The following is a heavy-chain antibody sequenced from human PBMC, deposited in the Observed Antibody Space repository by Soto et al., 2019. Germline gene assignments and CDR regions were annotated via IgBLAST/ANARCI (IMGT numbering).Heavy chain of an antibody. CDR2: FDPEDGET. V-gene: IGHV1-24*01. Sequence: ASVKVSCKVSGYTLTELSMHWVRQAPGKGLEWMGGFDPEDGETIYAQKFQGRVTITRDTSASTAYMELSSLRSEDTAVYYCARSLTINFDPWGQGTLVTVSS. D-gene: IGHD5-12*01. J-gene: IGHJ5*02. CDR1: GYTLTELS. CDR3: ARSLTINFDP.